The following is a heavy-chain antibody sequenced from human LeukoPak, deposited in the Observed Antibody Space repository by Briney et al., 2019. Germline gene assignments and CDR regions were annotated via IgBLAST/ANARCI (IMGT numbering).Heavy chain of an antibody. V-gene: IGHV3-30*04. CDR2: ISYDGSNK. CDR3: ARDSGSGRNYFDD. D-gene: IGHD6-19*01. Sequence: PGGSLTLSCAASGFTFSSYAMHWLRQAPGKALEWVAVISYDGSNKYYADSVKGRFTISRDNPKNTLYLKMNSLRAEETAVYYCARDSGSGRNYFDDGGQGTLVTVSS. CDR1: GFTFSSYA. J-gene: IGHJ4*02.